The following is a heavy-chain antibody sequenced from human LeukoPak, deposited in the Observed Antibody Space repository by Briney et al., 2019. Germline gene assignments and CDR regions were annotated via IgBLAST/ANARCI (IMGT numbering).Heavy chain of an antibody. V-gene: IGHV4-59*12. J-gene: IGHJ4*02. CDR3: AIGAGYGDYD. Sequence: PSETLSLTCTVSGGSISNYHWSWMRQPPGKGLEWIGCFYHSGSTTYNPSLKSRVTISVDTSKNQFSLKLSSVTAADTAVYYCAIGAGYGDYDWGQGTLVTVSS. D-gene: IGHD4-17*01. CDR2: FYHSGST. CDR1: GGSISNYH.